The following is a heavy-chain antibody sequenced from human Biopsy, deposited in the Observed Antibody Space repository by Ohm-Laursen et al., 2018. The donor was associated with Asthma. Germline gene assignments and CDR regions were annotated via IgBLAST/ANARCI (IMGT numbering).Heavy chain of an antibody. Sequence: SLRLSCSASGFTFSSYGMDWVRQAPGKGPEWVALMSYDGSIKDYADSVKGRFTISRDNSMNTLYLHMNSLRVEDTAVYYCARGLDYSGRSGFDYWGQGTLVTVSS. CDR3: ARGLDYSGRSGFDY. D-gene: IGHD3-10*01. J-gene: IGHJ4*02. CDR1: GFTFSSYG. V-gene: IGHV3-33*05. CDR2: MSYDGSIK.